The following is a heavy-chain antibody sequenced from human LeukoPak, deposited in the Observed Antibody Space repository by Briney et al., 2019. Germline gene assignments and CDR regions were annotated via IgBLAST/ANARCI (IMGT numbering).Heavy chain of an antibody. Sequence: SETLSLTCTVSGGSISSYYWSWIRQPPGKGLEWIGYIYYSGSTNYNPSLKSRVTISVDTSKNQFSLKLSSVTAADTAVYYCARVRYYYGSGSYLNWFDPWGQGTLVIVSS. CDR1: GGSISSYY. V-gene: IGHV4-59*01. CDR2: IYYSGST. CDR3: ARVRYYYGSGSYLNWFDP. J-gene: IGHJ5*02. D-gene: IGHD3-10*01.